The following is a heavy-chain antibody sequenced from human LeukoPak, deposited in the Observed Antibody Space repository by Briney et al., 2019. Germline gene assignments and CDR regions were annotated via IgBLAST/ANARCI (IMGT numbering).Heavy chain of an antibody. CDR1: GFTFDDYG. CDR2: INWNGGST. V-gene: IGHV3-20*04. J-gene: IGHJ6*03. CDR3: ARVHRPLYYCYMDV. Sequence: GGSLRLSCAASGFTFDDYGMSWVRQAPGKGLEWVSGINWNGGSTGYADSVKGRFTISRDNAKNSLYLQMNSLRAEDTALYYCARVHRPLYYCYMDVWGKGTTVTVSS.